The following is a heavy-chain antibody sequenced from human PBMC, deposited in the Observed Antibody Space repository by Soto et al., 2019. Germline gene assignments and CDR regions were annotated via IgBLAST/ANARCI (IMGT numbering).Heavy chain of an antibody. CDR3: ATTTNYGDYGGAFVI. V-gene: IGHV4-34*01. D-gene: IGHD4-17*01. CDR2: INHSGST. Sequence: QVQLQQWGAGPLKPSETLSLTCGVYGGSFSGYYWTWIRQPPGKGLEWIGEINHSGSTNYNPSLKSRLTISVDTSKNQFSLRLSSVTAADTAVYYCATTTNYGDYGGAFVIWGQGTMVTVSS. J-gene: IGHJ3*02. CDR1: GGSFSGYY.